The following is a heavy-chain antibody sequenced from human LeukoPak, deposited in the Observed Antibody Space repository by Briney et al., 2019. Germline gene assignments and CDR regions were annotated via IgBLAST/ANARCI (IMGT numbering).Heavy chain of an antibody. CDR3: ARDLYYFDSSGYYASDL. D-gene: IGHD3-22*01. V-gene: IGHV3-7*01. CDR1: GFTFSDYW. CDR2: IKQDGSEK. J-gene: IGHJ5*02. Sequence: GGSLRLSCAASGFTFSDYWMSWVRQAPGKGLECVANIKQDGSEKHYVDSLRGRFTISRDNDKNSLDLQMNSLRAEDTAVYFCARDLYYFDSSGYYASDLWGQGTLVTVSS.